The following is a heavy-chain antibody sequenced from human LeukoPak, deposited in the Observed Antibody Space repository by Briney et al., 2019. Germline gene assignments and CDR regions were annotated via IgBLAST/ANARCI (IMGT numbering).Heavy chain of an antibody. CDR3: ARTTTMIRGVIGSGMDV. D-gene: IGHD3-10*01. CDR2: ISTDNNYI. J-gene: IGHJ6*02. V-gene: IGHV3-21*06. CDR1: GFTFSSYS. Sequence: GGSLRLSCAASGFTFSSYSMNWVRQAPGKGLERVSSISTDNNYIYYADSVRGRFTISRDNAENSLFLQMNSLTAEDTAIYYCARTTTMIRGVIGSGMDVWGQGTTVTVSS.